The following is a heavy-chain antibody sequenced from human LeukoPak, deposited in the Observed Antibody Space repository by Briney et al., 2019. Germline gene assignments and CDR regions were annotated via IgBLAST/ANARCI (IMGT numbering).Heavy chain of an antibody. J-gene: IGHJ4*02. D-gene: IGHD5-12*01. Sequence: GGSLRLSCAASGFTFSSYAMSWVRQAPGKGLEWVSAISGSGGSTYYADSVKGRFTISRDNSKNTLYLQMNSLRAEDTAVYYCAKPRGYSGYVYEGYFDYWGQGTLVTVSS. CDR1: GFTFSSYA. V-gene: IGHV3-23*01. CDR3: AKPRGYSGYVYEGYFDY. CDR2: ISGSGGST.